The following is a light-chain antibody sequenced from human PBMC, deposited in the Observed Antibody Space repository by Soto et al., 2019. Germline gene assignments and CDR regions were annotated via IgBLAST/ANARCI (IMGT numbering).Light chain of an antibody. CDR2: DAS. Sequence: EIVLTQSPATLSLSPGERATLSCRASQSVSSYLAWYQQKPGQAPRLLIYDASNRATGIPARFSGSGSGTDLTFNISSLEPEDFEVYSCQQRSNWPPTFGQGTKLEIK. J-gene: IGKJ2*01. CDR3: QQRSNWPPT. V-gene: IGKV3-11*01. CDR1: QSVSSY.